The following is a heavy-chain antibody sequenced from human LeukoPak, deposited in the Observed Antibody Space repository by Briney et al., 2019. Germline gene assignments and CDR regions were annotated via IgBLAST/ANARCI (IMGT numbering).Heavy chain of an antibody. CDR2: ISESGDTT. Sequence: TGGSLRLSCAASGFTFSGRAMTWVRQAPGKGLEWVSVISESGDTTYCADSAKGRFTMSRDNSKNTLYLQMNSLRAEDTAVYYCAKDYDYYDSSGYYTDAFDIWGQGTMVTVSS. J-gene: IGHJ3*02. D-gene: IGHD3-22*01. CDR3: AKDYDYYDSSGYYTDAFDI. CDR1: GFTFSGRA. V-gene: IGHV3-23*01.